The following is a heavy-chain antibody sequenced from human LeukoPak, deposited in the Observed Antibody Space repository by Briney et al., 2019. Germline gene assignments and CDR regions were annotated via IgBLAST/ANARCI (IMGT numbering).Heavy chain of an antibody. CDR3: ARVGDDFDAFDI. CDR1: GYTFTGYY. D-gene: IGHD3/OR15-3a*01. Sequence: ASVKVSCKASGYTFTGYYMHWVRQAPGQGLEWIGWINPNSGGTNYAQKFQGRVTMTRDTSISTAYMELSRLRSDDTAVYYCARVGDDFDAFDIWGQGTMVTVSS. J-gene: IGHJ3*02. V-gene: IGHV1-2*02. CDR2: INPNSGGT.